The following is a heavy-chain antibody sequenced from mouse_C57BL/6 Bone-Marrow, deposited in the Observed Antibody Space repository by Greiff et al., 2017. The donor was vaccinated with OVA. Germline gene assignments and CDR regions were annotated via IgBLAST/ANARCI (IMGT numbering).Heavy chain of an antibody. CDR1: GFTFSSYA. J-gene: IGHJ4*01. D-gene: IGHD2-4*01. Sequence: VQLKESGGGLVKPGGSLKLSCAASGFTFSSYAMSWVRQTPEKRLEWVATISDGGSYTYYPDNVKGRFTISRDNAKNNLYLQMSHLKSEDTAMYYCAREGGLRNYYAMDYWGQGTSVTVSS. V-gene: IGHV5-4*01. CDR3: AREGGLRNYYAMDY. CDR2: ISDGGSYT.